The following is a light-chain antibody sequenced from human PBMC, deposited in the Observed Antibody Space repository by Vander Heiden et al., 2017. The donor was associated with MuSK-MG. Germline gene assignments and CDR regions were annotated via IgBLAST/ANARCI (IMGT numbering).Light chain of an antibody. Sequence: ELVLTPSPATLSLSPGERATLSCRASQSVSSYLAWYQQKPGQAPRLLIYDASNRATGIPARFSGSGSGTDFTLTISSLEPEDFAVYYCQQRSNWPPYTFGQGTKLEIK. CDR2: DAS. J-gene: IGKJ2*01. CDR3: QQRSNWPPYT. CDR1: QSVSSY. V-gene: IGKV3-11*01.